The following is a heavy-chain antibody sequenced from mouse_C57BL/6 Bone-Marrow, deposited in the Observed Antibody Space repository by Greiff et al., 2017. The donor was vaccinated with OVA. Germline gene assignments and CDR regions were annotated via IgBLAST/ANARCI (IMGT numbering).Heavy chain of an antibody. D-gene: IGHD5-1*01. CDR1: GYTFTSYW. J-gene: IGHJ4*01. CDR3: ARRHYVSTYYYAMDY. Sequence: QVQLKQPGTELVKPGASVTLSCKASGYTFTSYWMHWVRQTPGQGLEWIGNINPSNGGTNYYAHFKSKATLTVDNSSSTAYMQLSSLTSDDSAVYYCARRHYVSTYYYAMDYWGQGTSVTVSS. CDR2: INPSNGGT. V-gene: IGHV1-53*01.